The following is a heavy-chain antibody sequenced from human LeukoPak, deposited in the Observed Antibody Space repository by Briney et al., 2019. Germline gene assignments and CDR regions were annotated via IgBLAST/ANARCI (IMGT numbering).Heavy chain of an antibody. D-gene: IGHD4-23*01. CDR3: ARTTVAKGYWYFDL. J-gene: IGHJ2*01. Sequence: SETLSLTCTVSGGSISSYYWSWIRRPPGKGLEWIGYIYYSGSTNYNPSLKSRVTISVDTSKNQFSLKLSSVTAADTAVYYCARTTVAKGYWYFDLWGRGTLVTVSS. CDR2: IYYSGST. CDR1: GGSISSYY. V-gene: IGHV4-59*01.